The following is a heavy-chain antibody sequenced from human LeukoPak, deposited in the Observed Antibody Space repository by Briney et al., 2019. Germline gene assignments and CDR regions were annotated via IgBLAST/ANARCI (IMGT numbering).Heavy chain of an antibody. Sequence: PSETLSLTCAVYGGSFSGYYWSWIRQPPGKGLEWIGEINHSGSTNYNPSLKSRVTISVDTSKNQFSLKLSSVTAADTAVYYCASPGGYCSSTSCRRAFDIWGQGTMVTVSS. CDR1: GGSFSGYY. V-gene: IGHV4-34*01. CDR2: INHSGST. D-gene: IGHD2-2*01. CDR3: ASPGGYCSSTSCRRAFDI. J-gene: IGHJ3*02.